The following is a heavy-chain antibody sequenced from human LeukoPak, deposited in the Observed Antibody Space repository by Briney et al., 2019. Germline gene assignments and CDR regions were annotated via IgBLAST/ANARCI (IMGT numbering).Heavy chain of an antibody. D-gene: IGHD2-21*02. V-gene: IGHV3-23*01. Sequence: PGGSLRLSCAASGFTSSSYSMNWVRQAPGKGLEWVSAISGSGDNTYYADSVKGRFTVSRDNSKNTLYVQMKSLRAEDTAVYYCAKDFVVVPGNVNYFDYWGQGTLVTVSS. CDR2: ISGSGDNT. CDR1: GFTSSSYS. J-gene: IGHJ4*02. CDR3: AKDFVVVPGNVNYFDY.